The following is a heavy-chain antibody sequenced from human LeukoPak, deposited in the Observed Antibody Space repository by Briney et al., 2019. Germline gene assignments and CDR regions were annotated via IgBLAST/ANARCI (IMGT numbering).Heavy chain of an antibody. Sequence: SETLSLTCTVSGYSISSGYYWGWIRQPPGKGLEWIGSIYHSGSTYYNPSLKSRVTISVDTSKNQFSLKLSSVTAADTAVYYCAREDKDSSSSHTRDYWGQGTLVTVSS. V-gene: IGHV4-38-2*02. CDR3: AREDKDSSSSHTRDY. J-gene: IGHJ4*02. D-gene: IGHD6-6*01. CDR2: IYHSGST. CDR1: GYSISSGYY.